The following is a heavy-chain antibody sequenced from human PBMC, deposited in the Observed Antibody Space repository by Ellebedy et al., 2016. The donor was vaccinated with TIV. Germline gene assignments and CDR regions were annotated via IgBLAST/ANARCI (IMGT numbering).Heavy chain of an antibody. D-gene: IGHD2-15*01. CDR3: ARGGVGRGYYYGMDV. Sequence: MPSETLSLTCTVSGGSISSYYWSWIRQPPGKGLEWIGYIYYSGSTNYNPSLKSRVTISVDTSKNQFSLKLSSVTAADTAVYYCARGGVGRGYYYGMDVWGQGTTVTVSS. CDR1: GGSISSYY. V-gene: IGHV4-59*08. CDR2: IYYSGST. J-gene: IGHJ6*02.